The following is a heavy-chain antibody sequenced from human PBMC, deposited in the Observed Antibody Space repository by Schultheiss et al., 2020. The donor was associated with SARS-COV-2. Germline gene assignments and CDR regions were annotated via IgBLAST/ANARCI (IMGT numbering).Heavy chain of an antibody. D-gene: IGHD3-10*01. J-gene: IGHJ4*02. V-gene: IGHV4-34*01. CDR2: INHSGST. Sequence: SETLSLTCTVSGGSISSYYWSWIRQPPGKGLEWIGEINHSGSTNYNPSLKSRVTISVDTSKNQFSLKLSSVTAADTAVYYCASLTGITMVRGVGSLWGQGTLVIVSS. CDR3: ASLTGITMVRGVGSL. CDR1: GGSISSYY.